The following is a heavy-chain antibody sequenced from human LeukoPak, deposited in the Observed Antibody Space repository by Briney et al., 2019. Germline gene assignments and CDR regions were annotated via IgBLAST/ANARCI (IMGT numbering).Heavy chain of an antibody. Sequence: ASVNVSCKVSGYTLTELSMHWVRQAPGKGLEWMGGFDPEDGETIYAQKFQGRVTMTEDTSTDTAYMELSSLRSEDTAVYFCTRSAIVGAPGDFDYWGQGTLVTVSS. D-gene: IGHD1-26*01. V-gene: IGHV1-24*01. CDR2: FDPEDGET. CDR3: TRSAIVGAPGDFDY. J-gene: IGHJ4*02. CDR1: GYTLTELS.